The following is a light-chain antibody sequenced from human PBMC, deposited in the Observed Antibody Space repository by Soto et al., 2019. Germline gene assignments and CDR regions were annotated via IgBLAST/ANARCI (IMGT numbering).Light chain of an antibody. J-gene: IGKJ4*01. V-gene: IGKV1-9*01. Sequence: IQLTQSPSSLSASVGDRVTITCPASQVISKYLAWYQQKPGTAPKLLIYLASTLQGGVPSRFSGSGSGTDFSFTISSLQPEDVATYYCQYLNSFPLTFGGGTKVEIK. CDR3: QYLNSFPLT. CDR1: QVISKY. CDR2: LAS.